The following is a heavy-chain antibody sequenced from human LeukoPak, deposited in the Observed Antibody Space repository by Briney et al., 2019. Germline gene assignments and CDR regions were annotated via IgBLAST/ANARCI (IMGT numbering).Heavy chain of an antibody. D-gene: IGHD6-6*01. CDR3: VKGVAARRGHFDY. Sequence: GGSLRLSCSASGFTFSGYAMHWVRQAPGKGLEYVSAISSNGGSTYYADSVKGRFTISRDNSKNTLYLQMSSLRAEDTAVYYCVKGVAARRGHFDYWGQGTLVTVSS. V-gene: IGHV3-64D*09. J-gene: IGHJ4*02. CDR2: ISSNGGST. CDR1: GFTFSGYA.